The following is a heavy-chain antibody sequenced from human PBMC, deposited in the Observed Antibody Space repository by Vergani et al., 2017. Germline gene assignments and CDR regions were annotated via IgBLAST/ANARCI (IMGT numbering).Heavy chain of an antibody. CDR3: ARHYSLSSYSSIWLNWFDP. CDR1: GGSISSSSYY. J-gene: IGHJ5*02. CDR2: IYYSGST. Sequence: QLQLQESGPGLVKPSETLSLTCTVSGGSISSSSYYWGWIRQPPGKGLEWIGSIYYSGSTYYNPSLKSRVTISVDTSKNQFSLKLSSVTAADTAVYYCARHYSLSSYSSIWLNWFDPWGQGTLVTVSS. D-gene: IGHD6-13*01. V-gene: IGHV4-39*01.